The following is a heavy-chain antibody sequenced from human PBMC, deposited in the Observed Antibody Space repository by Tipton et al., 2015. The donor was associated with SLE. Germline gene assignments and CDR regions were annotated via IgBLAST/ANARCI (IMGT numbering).Heavy chain of an antibody. Sequence: TLSLTCTVSGGSISSHYWSWIRQPPGKGLEWIGYIYYSGSTNYNPSLKSRVTISVDTSKNQFSLKLSSMTAADTAVYYCARWVGPDWYFDLWGRGTLVTVSS. CDR1: GGSISSHY. J-gene: IGHJ2*01. CDR2: IYYSGST. CDR3: ARWVGPDWYFDL. V-gene: IGHV4-59*11.